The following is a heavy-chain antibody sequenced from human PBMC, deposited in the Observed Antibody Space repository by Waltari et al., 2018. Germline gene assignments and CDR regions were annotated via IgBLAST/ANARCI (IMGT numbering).Heavy chain of an antibody. CDR3: ARVVGLELPHGY. V-gene: IGHV3-15*01. D-gene: IGHD1-7*01. CDR2: IKSRTDGGTI. J-gene: IGHJ4*02. CDR1: GFTLSNAW. Sequence: EVQLVESGGGLVKPGGSLRLSCAASGFTLSNAWMSWVRQAPGKGLEWVGHIKSRTDGGTIDYAAPVKGRFTISRDDSKNTLYLQMNSLKTEDTAVYYCARVVGLELPHGYWGQGTLVTVSS.